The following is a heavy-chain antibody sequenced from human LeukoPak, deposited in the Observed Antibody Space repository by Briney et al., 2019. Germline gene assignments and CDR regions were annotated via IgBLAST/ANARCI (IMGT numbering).Heavy chain of an antibody. Sequence: GGSLRLSCAASGFTFSSYGMHWVRQAPGKGLEWVAFIRYDGSNKYYADSVKGRFTISRDNSKNTLYLQMNSLRAEDTAVYYRAKDLFRYYDFWSGYYIDYWGQGTLVTVS. J-gene: IGHJ4*02. D-gene: IGHD3-3*01. CDR3: AKDLFRYYDFWSGYYIDY. CDR2: IRYDGSNK. CDR1: GFTFSSYG. V-gene: IGHV3-30*02.